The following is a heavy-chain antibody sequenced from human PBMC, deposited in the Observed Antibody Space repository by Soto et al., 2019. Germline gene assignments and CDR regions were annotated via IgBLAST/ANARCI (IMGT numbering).Heavy chain of an antibody. V-gene: IGHV4-39*01. Sequence: PSETLSLTCTVSGGSISRSSYYWGWIRQPPGKGLEWIGSIYYSGSTYYNPSLKSRVTISVDTSKNQFSLKLSSVTAADTAVYYCARLVRDIVVVVATDAFDIWGQGTMVTVSS. J-gene: IGHJ3*02. CDR3: ARLVRDIVVVVATDAFDI. D-gene: IGHD2-15*01. CDR1: GGSISRSSYY. CDR2: IYYSGST.